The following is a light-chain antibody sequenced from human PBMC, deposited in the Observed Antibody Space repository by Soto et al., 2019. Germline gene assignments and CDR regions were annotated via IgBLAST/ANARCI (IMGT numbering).Light chain of an antibody. Sequence: EIVLTQSPGTLSLSPGERATLSCRASQSVTSGYLAWYQQQPNQAPRLLIYGASYRATDIPDRFSGGGSGTDFTLTISSLEPEDFAVYYCQHYSSSPPAITFGQGTRLEI. CDR3: QHYSSSPPAIT. V-gene: IGKV3-20*01. CDR1: QSVTSGY. J-gene: IGKJ5*01. CDR2: GAS.